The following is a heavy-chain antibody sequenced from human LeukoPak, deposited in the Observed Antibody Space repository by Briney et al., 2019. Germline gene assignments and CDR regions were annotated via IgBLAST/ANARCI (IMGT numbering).Heavy chain of an antibody. J-gene: IGHJ4*02. CDR1: GFTFSSYS. CDR3: ARLDVVVVAATGGDY. CDR2: ISSSSSYI. Sequence: GGSLRLSCAASGFTFSSYSMNWVRQAPGKGLEWVSSISSSSSYIYYADSVKGRFTISRDNAKNSLYLQMNSPRAEDTAVYYCARLDVVVVAATGGDYWGQGTLVTVSS. V-gene: IGHV3-21*01. D-gene: IGHD2-15*01.